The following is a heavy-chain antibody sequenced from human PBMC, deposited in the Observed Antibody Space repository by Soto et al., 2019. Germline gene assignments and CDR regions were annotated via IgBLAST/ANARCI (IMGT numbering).Heavy chain of an antibody. Sequence: QVQLVQSGAEVKKPGSSVKVSCKASGGTFSSYAISWVRQAPGQGLEWMGGIIPIVGTANYAQKFQGRVTITADKSTSTAYMELSSLRSEDTAVYYCARDLAYNWNDGDGILAGYYYGMDVWGQGTTVTVSS. V-gene: IGHV1-69*06. CDR2: IIPIVGTA. CDR1: GGTFSSYA. CDR3: ARDLAYNWNDGDGILAGYYYGMDV. J-gene: IGHJ6*02. D-gene: IGHD1-20*01.